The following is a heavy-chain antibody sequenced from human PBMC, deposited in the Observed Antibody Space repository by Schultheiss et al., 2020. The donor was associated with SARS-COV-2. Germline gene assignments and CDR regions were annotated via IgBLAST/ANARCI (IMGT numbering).Heavy chain of an antibody. D-gene: IGHD5-12*01. V-gene: IGHV3-9*01. CDR1: GFTFSSYA. J-gene: IGHJ5*02. Sequence: SLKISCAASGFTFSSYAMHWVRQAPGKGLEWVSGISWNSGSIGYADSVKGRFTISRDNAKNSLYLQMNSLRAEDTALYYCAKDPRGYSGYDYGAGWFDPWGQGTLVTVSS. CDR2: ISWNSGSI. CDR3: AKDPRGYSGYDYGAGWFDP.